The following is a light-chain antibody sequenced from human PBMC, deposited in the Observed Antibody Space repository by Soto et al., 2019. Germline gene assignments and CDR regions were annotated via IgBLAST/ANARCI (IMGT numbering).Light chain of an antibody. CDR2: WAS. CDR1: QSLLYSSDNKNF. J-gene: IGKJ3*01. CDR3: QQYYGTPFT. Sequence: DIVMTQSPDSLAVSLGERATINCKSSQSLLYSSDNKNFLAWYQQKPGQPPKLLIYWASTRESGVPDRFSGSGSGTDFTLTISSLQAEDAALYYCQQYYGTPFTFGPGTKVDIK. V-gene: IGKV4-1*01.